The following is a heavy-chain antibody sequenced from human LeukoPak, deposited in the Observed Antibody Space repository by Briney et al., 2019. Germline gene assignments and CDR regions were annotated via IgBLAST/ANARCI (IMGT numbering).Heavy chain of an antibody. J-gene: IGHJ5*02. CDR3: ARGIRSSTSKRGNWFDP. V-gene: IGHV1-2*04. CDR2: INPNSGGT. CDR1: GYTFTGYY. D-gene: IGHD2-2*01. Sequence: ASVKVSCKASGYTFTGYYMHWVRQAPGQGLEWVGWINPNSGGTNYAQKFQGWVTMTRDTSISTAYMKLSRLRSDDTAVYYCARGIRSSTSKRGNWFDPWGQGTLDTVAS.